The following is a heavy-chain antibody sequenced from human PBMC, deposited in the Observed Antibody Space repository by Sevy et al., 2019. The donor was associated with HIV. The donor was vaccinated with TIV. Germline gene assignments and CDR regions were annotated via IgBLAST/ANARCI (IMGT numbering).Heavy chain of an antibody. CDR1: GFTFSSYA. V-gene: IGHV3-30-3*01. J-gene: IGHJ3*02. CDR2: ISYDGSNK. CDR3: ARDVSSSWYYVYAFDI. Sequence: QAGGSLRLSCAASGFTFSSYAMHWVRQAPGKGLEWVAVISYDGSNKYYADSVKGRFTISRDNSKNTLYLQMNSLRAEDTAVYYCARDVSSSWYYVYAFDIWGQGTMVTVSS. D-gene: IGHD6-13*01.